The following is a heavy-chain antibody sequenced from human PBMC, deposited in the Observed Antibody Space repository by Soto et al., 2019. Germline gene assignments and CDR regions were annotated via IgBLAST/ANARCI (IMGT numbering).Heavy chain of an antibody. CDR2: IYAGGST. Sequence: EVRLVESGGGLIQPGGALRLSCAASGVSIISHYMAWVRQAPGRGLEWISLIYAGGSTFYADSVKGLFTISRDNSKNTLYLQMDSLTAEDAAVYYCASGANGYTKFYFDFWGQGTLVTVSS. CDR1: GVSIISHY. J-gene: IGHJ4*02. D-gene: IGHD5-12*01. V-gene: IGHV3-53*01. CDR3: ASGANGYTKFYFDF.